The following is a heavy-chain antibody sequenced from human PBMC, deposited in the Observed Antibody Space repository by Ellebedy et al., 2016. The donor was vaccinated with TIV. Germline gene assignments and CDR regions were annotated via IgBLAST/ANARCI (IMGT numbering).Heavy chain of an antibody. Sequence: SETLSLXCSVSGGSISSGRFYWNWIRQPAGKGLEWLGRIYTTGGVDYNPSLKGRITMSIDTSKNQLSLRLTSVTAADTAVYYCARGRGINGTTHHFGFDPWGQGTLVTVFS. CDR3: ARGRGINGTTHHFGFDP. CDR1: GGSISSGRFY. CDR2: IYTTGGV. V-gene: IGHV4-61*02. D-gene: IGHD1-14*01. J-gene: IGHJ5*02.